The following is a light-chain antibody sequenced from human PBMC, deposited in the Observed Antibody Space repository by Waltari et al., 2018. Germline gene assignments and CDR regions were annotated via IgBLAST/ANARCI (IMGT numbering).Light chain of an antibody. CDR3: MQALQTPFI. J-gene: IGKJ3*01. Sequence: DIVMTQSPLSLPVTPGEPASNSCSSSQSLLHGNGLNYLDWYLQKPGQSPQLLIYLGSNRASGVPDRISGSGSGTDFTLKISRVEADDVGVYYCMQALQTPFIFGPGTKLDVK. CDR1: QSLLHGNGLNY. CDR2: LGS. V-gene: IGKV2-28*01.